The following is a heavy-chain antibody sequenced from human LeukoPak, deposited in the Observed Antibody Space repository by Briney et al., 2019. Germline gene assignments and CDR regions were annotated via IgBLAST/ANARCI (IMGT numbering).Heavy chain of an antibody. CDR1: GFTFDDYA. D-gene: IGHD2-15*01. J-gene: IGHJ3*02. Sequence: GGSLRLACAASGFTFDDYAMHWVRQATGKGLEWVSLISGDGGSTYYADPVKGRFTISRDNSKNSLYLQMNSLRTEDTALYYCAKVGCSGGSCYPYDAFDILGQGTMVTVSS. CDR2: ISGDGGST. CDR3: AKVGCSGGSCYPYDAFDI. V-gene: IGHV3-43*02.